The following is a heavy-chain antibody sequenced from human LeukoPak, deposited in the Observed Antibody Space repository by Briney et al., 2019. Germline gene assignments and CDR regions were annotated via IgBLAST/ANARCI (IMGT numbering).Heavy chain of an antibody. V-gene: IGHV3-7*01. CDR2: IKQDGSEK. D-gene: IGHD3-22*01. J-gene: IGHJ4*02. CDR3: ARDISSTMIVVVITTPDY. Sequence: GGSLRLSCAASGFIIISYRMSWVRQAPGKGLEWVANIKQDGSEKYYVDSVKGRFTISRDNSKNTLYLQMNSLRAEDTAVYYCARDISSTMIVVVITTPDYWGQGTLVTVSS. CDR1: GFIIISYR.